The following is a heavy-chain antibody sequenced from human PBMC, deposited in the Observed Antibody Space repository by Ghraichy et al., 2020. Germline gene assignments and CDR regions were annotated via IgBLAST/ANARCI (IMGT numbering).Heavy chain of an antibody. J-gene: IGHJ4*02. V-gene: IGHV3-48*02. D-gene: IGHD2/OR15-2a*01. CDR3: ARDFLGDHPF. CDR2: ISHSSRYI. CDR1: GFSFSTSS. Sequence: GGSLRLSCAASGFSFSTSSMSWVRQSPEKGLEWVSSISHSSRYIYYADSVKGRFTISRDNAKNSLSLQMNSLRDEDTAVYYCARDFLGDHPFWGQGTPVTGSS.